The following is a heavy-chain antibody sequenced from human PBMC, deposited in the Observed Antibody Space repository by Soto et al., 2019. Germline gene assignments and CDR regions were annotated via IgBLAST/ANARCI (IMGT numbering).Heavy chain of an antibody. CDR1: GLTFSSYA. J-gene: IGHJ4*02. CDR2: ISNHGSII. V-gene: IGHV3-74*01. D-gene: IGHD1-26*01. Sequence: GIPRISCSASGLTFSSYAVHWVRQAPVKGLVWVSRISNHGSIITYADSVKGRFTISRDNAKNTLYLQMNSLRAEDTALYYCAKVVHLVGAIRPLTFVVFSYWGKGTLGTVSS. CDR3: AKVVHLVGAIRPLTFVVFSY.